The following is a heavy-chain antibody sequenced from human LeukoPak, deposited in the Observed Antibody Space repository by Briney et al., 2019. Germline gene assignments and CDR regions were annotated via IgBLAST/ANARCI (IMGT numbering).Heavy chain of an antibody. CDR2: INPNSGGT. CDR1: GYTFTGYY. J-gene: IGHJ4*02. D-gene: IGHD2-15*01. V-gene: IGHV1-2*02. Sequence: GASVKVSCKASGYTFTGYYMHWVRQAPGQGLEWMGWINPNSGGTNYAQKFQGMVTMTRDTSISTAYMELSRLRSDDTAVYYCTTYCSGGCCSFFDYWGQGTLVTVSS. CDR3: TTYCSGGCCSFFDY.